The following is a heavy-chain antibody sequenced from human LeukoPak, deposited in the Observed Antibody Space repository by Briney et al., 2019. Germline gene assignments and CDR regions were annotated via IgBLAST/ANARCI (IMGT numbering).Heavy chain of an antibody. Sequence: GGSLRLSCAASGFTVSSNYMSWVRQAPGKGLEWVSVIYSGGSTYYADSVQGRFTISRDNAKNSLYLQMNSLRAEDTAVYYCARDRGIRYYDFWSGPTQYYFDYWGQGTLVTVSS. D-gene: IGHD3-3*01. CDR2: IYSGGST. CDR3: ARDRGIRYYDFWSGPTQYYFDY. J-gene: IGHJ4*02. CDR1: GFTVSSNY. V-gene: IGHV3-53*01.